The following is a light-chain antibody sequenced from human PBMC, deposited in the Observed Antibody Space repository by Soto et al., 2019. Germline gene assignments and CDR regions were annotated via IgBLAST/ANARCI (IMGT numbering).Light chain of an antibody. CDR2: GAS. J-gene: IGKJ1*01. V-gene: IGKV3-20*01. CDR1: QSVITRY. Sequence: ELVLTQSPGTLSVSPGERVTLSCRASQSVITRYLAWYQQKPGQSPRLLIYGASSRANVIPARFSGSGSGTDFNLTISGLEPEYCAVYYCQQYDTSPRTFGQGTKVEVK. CDR3: QQYDTSPRT.